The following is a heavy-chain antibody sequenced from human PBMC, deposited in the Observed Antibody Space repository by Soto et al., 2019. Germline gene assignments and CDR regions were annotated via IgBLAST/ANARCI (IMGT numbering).Heavy chain of an antibody. CDR1: GFIFSNYG. Sequence: QVQLVESGGGVVQPGRSLRLSCAASGFIFSNYGMHWVRQAPGKGLEWVAVIWYDENNKYYADSVKGRFTISRDNSKNTRYLQMNSLRAEDTAVYYCARDRGYCSGGSCYPSGMDVWGQGTTVTVSS. V-gene: IGHV3-33*01. CDR3: ARDRGYCSGGSCYPSGMDV. D-gene: IGHD2-15*01. J-gene: IGHJ6*02. CDR2: IWYDENNK.